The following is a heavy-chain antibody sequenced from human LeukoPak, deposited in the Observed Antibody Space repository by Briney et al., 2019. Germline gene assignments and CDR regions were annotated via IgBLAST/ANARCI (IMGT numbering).Heavy chain of an antibody. CDR2: IYHSGST. J-gene: IGHJ6*02. D-gene: IGHD2-15*01. Sequence: PSETLSLTCAVSGGSISSSNWWSWVRQPPGKGLEWIGEIYHSGSTNYNPSLKSRVTISVDKSKNQFPLKLSSVTAADTAVYYCASRGYCSGGSCYSYYYYGMDVWGQGTTVTVSS. CDR3: ASRGYCSGGSCYSYYYYGMDV. CDR1: GGSISSSNW. V-gene: IGHV4-4*02.